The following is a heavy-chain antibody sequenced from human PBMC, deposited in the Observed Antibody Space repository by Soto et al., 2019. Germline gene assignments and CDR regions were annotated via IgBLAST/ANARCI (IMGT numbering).Heavy chain of an antibody. V-gene: IGHV1-69*01. CDR1: GGTFSSYA. CDR2: IIPIFGTA. J-gene: IGHJ6*02. CDR3: ASSVVVAAKGYYYGMDV. D-gene: IGHD2-15*01. Sequence: QVQLVQSGAEVNKPGSSVKVSCKASGGTFSSYAISWVRQAPGQGLEWMGGIIPIFGTANYAQKFQGRVTITADESTSTAYMELRSLRSEDTAVYYCASSVVVAAKGYYYGMDVWGQGTTVTVSS.